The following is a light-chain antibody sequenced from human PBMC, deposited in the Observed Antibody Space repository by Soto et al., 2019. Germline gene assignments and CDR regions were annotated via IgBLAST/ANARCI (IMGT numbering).Light chain of an antibody. CDR1: QSVSRN. CDR3: XXXXNWPLYT. Sequence: EIVMTQSPATLSVSPGERATLSCRASQSVSRNLAWYQQRPGRAPRLLIYDASTRATDIPARFSGSGSGTEFTLTISSLQSEXXXVXXXXXXXNWPLYTFGQGTKLEIK. J-gene: IGKJ2*01. CDR2: DAS. V-gene: IGKV3-15*01.